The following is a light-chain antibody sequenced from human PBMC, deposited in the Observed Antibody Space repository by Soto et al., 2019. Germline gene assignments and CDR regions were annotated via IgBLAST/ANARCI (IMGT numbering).Light chain of an antibody. CDR3: QQYYSFPIT. CDR2: AAS. V-gene: IGKV1D-8*01. J-gene: IGKJ5*01. CDR1: QVIGNY. Sequence: IQMTQSPSSLSASVRDRDTITCRASQVIGNYLAWYQQKPGKAPELLIYAASTLHSGVPSRFSGSGSGTDFTLTVSCLQSEDFATYYCQQYYSFPITSGQGTRLEIK.